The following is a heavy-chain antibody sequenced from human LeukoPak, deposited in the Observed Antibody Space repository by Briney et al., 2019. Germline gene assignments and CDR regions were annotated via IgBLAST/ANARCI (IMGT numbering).Heavy chain of an antibody. V-gene: IGHV1-2*02. D-gene: IGHD1-1*01. CDR2: INPNSGGT. Sequence: ASVKVSCKASGYTFTGYYMHWVRQAPGQGLEWMGWINPNSGGTNYAQKFQGRVTMTRDTSISTAYMELSRLRSDDTAVYYCARGLTPGYYYYMDVWGKGTTVTISS. CDR1: GYTFTGYY. CDR3: ARGLTPGYYYYMDV. J-gene: IGHJ6*03.